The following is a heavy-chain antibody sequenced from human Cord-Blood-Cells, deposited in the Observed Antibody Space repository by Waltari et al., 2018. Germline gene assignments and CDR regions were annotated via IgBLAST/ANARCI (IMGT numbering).Heavy chain of an antibody. V-gene: IGHV3-30*02. CDR1: GFTFSSYG. D-gene: IGHD2-2*01. J-gene: IGHJ1*01. CDR2: IRYDGSNK. CDR3: AKGSLLSYFQH. Sequence: QVQLVESGGGVVQPRGSLRLSCAASGFTFSSYGTQRVRQAPGKGLEWVAFIRYDGSNKYYADSVKGRFTISRDNSKNTLYLQMNSLRAEDTAVYYCAKGSLLSYFQHWGQGTLVTVSS.